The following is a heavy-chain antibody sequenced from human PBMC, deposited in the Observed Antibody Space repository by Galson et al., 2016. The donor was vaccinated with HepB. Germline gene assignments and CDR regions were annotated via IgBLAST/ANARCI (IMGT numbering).Heavy chain of an antibody. V-gene: IGHV3-30*03. D-gene: IGHD6-19*01. Sequence: SLRLSCAASGFTFGDYGMHWVRQAPGKGPEWVGVVSFNGKVQYYADSVKGRFTISRDNSKNTLYLQMDSLRVEDTALYYCAREPQKYSSGWYYYNWGQGALVTVSS. J-gene: IGHJ4*02. CDR3: AREPQKYSSGWYYYN. CDR1: GFTFGDYG. CDR2: VSFNGKVQ.